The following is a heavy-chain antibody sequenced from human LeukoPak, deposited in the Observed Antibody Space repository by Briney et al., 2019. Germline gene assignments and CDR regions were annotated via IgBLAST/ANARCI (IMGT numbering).Heavy chain of an antibody. CDR3: AKGRGSYYYDSSVFDY. D-gene: IGHD3-22*01. CDR1: AFTLSIDG. Sequence: GRSLRLAWAPAAFTLSIDGIHCVRQPPNKLIEWVASISYDGSNKYYADSVKGRLTIYKDNSKNTVYLEMNRLRGEVTAVYYCAKGRGSYYYDSSVFDYWGQGTLGTVSS. V-gene: IGHV3-30*18. J-gene: IGHJ4*02. CDR2: ISYDGSNK.